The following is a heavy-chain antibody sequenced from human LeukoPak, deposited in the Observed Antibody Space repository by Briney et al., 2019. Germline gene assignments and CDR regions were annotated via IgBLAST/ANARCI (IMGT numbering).Heavy chain of an antibody. CDR2: IYYSGST. Sequence: SETLSLTCTVSGGSISSSSYYWGWIRQPPGKGLEWIGSIYYSGSTYYNPSLKSRVTISVDTSKNQFSLKLSSVTAADTAVYYCAIPRRNKFGVVYEGNWFDPWGQGTLVSVSS. CDR1: GGSISSSSYY. V-gene: IGHV4-39*01. D-gene: IGHD3-3*01. J-gene: IGHJ5*02. CDR3: AIPRRNKFGVVYEGNWFDP.